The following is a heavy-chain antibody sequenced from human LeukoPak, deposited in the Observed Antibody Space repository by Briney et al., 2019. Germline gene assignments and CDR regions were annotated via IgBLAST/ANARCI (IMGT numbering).Heavy chain of an antibody. D-gene: IGHD5-12*01. Sequence: PSETLSLTCTVSGGSISSYYWSWIRQPPGKGLEWIGYIYYSGSTNYNPSLKSRVTISVDTSKNQFSLKLSSVTAADTAVYYCARGYSGYDYVALDYWGQGTLVTVYS. CDR2: IYYSGST. CDR1: GGSISSYY. CDR3: ARGYSGYDYVALDY. J-gene: IGHJ4*02. V-gene: IGHV4-59*01.